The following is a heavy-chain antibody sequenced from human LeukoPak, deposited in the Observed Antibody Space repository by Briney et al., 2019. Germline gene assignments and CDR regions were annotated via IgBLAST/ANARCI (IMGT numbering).Heavy chain of an antibody. CDR2: ISYDGSNK. CDR3: AKFSVSGSTGYYYDSSGYYYDY. CDR1: GFTFSSYG. D-gene: IGHD3-22*01. J-gene: IGHJ4*02. Sequence: GGSLRLSCAASGFTFSSYGMHWVRQAPGKGLEWVAVISYDGSNKYYADSVKGRFTISRDNSKNTLYLQMNSLRAEDTAVYYCAKFSVSGSTGYYYDSSGYYYDYWGQGTLVTVSS. V-gene: IGHV3-30*18.